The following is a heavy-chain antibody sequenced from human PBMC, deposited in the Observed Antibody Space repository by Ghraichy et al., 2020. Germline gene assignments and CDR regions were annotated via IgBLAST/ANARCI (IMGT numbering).Heavy chain of an antibody. CDR2: INAGNGNT. CDR3: ARVGYCSSTSCYTYGYFDY. D-gene: IGHD2-2*02. CDR1: GYTFTSYA. J-gene: IGHJ4*02. V-gene: IGHV1-3*01. Sequence: ASVKVSCKASGYTFTSYAMHWVRQAPGQRLEWMGWINAGNGNTQYSQKFQGRVTITRDTSASTAYMELSSLRSEDTAVYYCARVGYCSSTSCYTYGYFDYWGQGTLVTVSS.